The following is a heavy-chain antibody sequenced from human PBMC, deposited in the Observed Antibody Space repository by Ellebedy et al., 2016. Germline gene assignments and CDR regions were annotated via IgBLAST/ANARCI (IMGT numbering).Heavy chain of an antibody. CDR2: VLHTGTT. Sequence: GSLRLSCDVSGGSVSSDYWNWIRWPPGKGLEWIGYVLHTGTTNYNPSLKSRVTMSVDTSKSQISLRLTSVTAADTAVYYCAKWNGDWNAFDVWGQGTMVTVSS. CDR3: AKWNGDWNAFDV. V-gene: IGHV4-59*02. CDR1: GGSVSSDY. D-gene: IGHD1-1*01. J-gene: IGHJ3*01.